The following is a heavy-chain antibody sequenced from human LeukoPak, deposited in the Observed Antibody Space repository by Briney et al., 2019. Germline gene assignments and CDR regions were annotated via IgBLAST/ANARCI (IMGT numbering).Heavy chain of an antibody. CDR1: GYTFTSYP. CDR3: ARVNTQNFYGESEEGDY. V-gene: IGHV7-4-1*02. D-gene: IGHD4-17*01. Sequence: ASVKVSCKTSGYTFTSYPMNWVRQAPGQGLEWMGWINTNTGNPTYAQGFTGRFVFSLDTSVSTAYLQISSLKAEDTAVYYCARVNTQNFYGESEEGDYWGQGTLVTVSS. CDR2: INTNTGNP. J-gene: IGHJ4*02.